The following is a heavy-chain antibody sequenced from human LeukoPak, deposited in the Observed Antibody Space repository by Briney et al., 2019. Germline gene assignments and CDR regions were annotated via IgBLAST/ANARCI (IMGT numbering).Heavy chain of an antibody. CDR3: ARISLPPSDNFDS. CDR2: ICSSSGCI. D-gene: IGHD2-15*01. V-gene: IGHV3-23*01. Sequence: GGSLRLSCAASEFTFSSHPMGWVRRAPGKGLEWVSSICSSSGCIYCADSVRGRFAISRDDSKNTLYLQMNSLRAEDTAVYYCARISLPPSDNFDSWGQGTLVTVSS. J-gene: IGHJ4*02. CDR1: EFTFSSHP.